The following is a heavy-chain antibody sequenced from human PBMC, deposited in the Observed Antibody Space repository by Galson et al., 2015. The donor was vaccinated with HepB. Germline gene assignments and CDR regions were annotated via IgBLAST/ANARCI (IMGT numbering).Heavy chain of an antibody. CDR1: GFTFTTYA. J-gene: IGHJ3*02. Sequence: SLRLSCAVSGFTFTTYAMSWVRQAPGKGLEWVSSISGSGGSTYYADSVKGRFTISRDNSKHTLYLQMNSLRAEDTALYYCAKEIPSSAEGGDAFDIWGQGTMVTVSS. D-gene: IGHD1-14*01. CDR3: AKEIPSSAEGGDAFDI. CDR2: ISGSGGST. V-gene: IGHV3-23*01.